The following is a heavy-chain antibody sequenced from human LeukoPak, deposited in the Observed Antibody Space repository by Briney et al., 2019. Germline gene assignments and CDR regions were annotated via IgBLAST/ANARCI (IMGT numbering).Heavy chain of an antibody. D-gene: IGHD3-10*01. J-gene: IGHJ4*02. CDR2: IYYSGST. Sequence: SQTLSLTCTVSGGSISSGDYYWSWIRQPPGKGLEWIGYIYYSGSTYYNPSLKSRVTISVDTSKNQFSLKLSSVTAADTAVYYCARVGGGGSGSYYDLYYFDYWGQGTLVTVSS. V-gene: IGHV4-30-4*08. CDR1: GGSISSGDYY. CDR3: ARVGGGGSGSYYDLYYFDY.